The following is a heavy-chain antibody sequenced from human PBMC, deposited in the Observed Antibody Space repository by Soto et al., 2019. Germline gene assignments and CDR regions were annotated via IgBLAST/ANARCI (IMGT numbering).Heavy chain of an antibody. CDR2: IVVGSGNT. V-gene: IGHV1-58*02. D-gene: IGHD4-17*01. CDR3: ATDYGDYDHAFDI. J-gene: IGHJ3*02. CDR1: GFTFTSSA. Sequence: SVKVSCKASGFTFTSSAMQWVRQARGQRLEWIGWIVVGSGNTNYAQKFQERVTITRDMSTSTAYMELSSLRSEDTAVYYCATDYGDYDHAFDIWGQGTMVTFSS.